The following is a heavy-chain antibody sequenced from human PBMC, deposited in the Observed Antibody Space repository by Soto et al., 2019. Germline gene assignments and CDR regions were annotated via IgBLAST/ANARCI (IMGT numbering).Heavy chain of an antibody. CDR2: IYYSGST. J-gene: IGHJ4*02. CDR1: GGSISSYY. V-gene: IGHV4-59*08. Sequence: SETLSLTCTVSGGSISSYYWSWIRQPPGKGLEWIGYIYYSGSTNYNPSLKSRVTISVDTSKNQFSLKLSSVTAADTAVYYCAGGSGTQRGLIYYFDYWGQGTLVTVSS. CDR3: AGGSGTQRGLIYYFDY. D-gene: IGHD6-13*01.